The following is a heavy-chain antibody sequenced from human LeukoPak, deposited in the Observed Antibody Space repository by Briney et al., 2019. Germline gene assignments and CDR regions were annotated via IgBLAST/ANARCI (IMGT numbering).Heavy chain of an antibody. Sequence: SETLPLTFLFSGGSLRPNYWNWIRQPRGKGLAGIGYVYHSGRSNASHSHKSRVSISVDTSKNHFYLKLNSVTAADTAIYDCAKLGCHYYDSATYERNWIDQWGQGTLVIVSS. V-gene: IGHV4-59*01. J-gene: IGHJ5*02. CDR3: AKLGCHYYDSATYERNWIDQ. CDR2: VYHSGRS. D-gene: IGHD3-22*01. CDR1: GGSLRPNY.